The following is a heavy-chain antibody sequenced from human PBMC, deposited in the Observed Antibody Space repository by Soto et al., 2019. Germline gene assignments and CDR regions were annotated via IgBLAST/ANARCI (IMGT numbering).Heavy chain of an antibody. CDR1: GFTFSSYS. CDR2: ISGSGDNT. J-gene: IGHJ4*02. Sequence: EVQLLESGGGLVQPGGSLRLSCAASGFTFSSYSMTWVRQAPGKGLEWVSGISGSGDNTYYADSVKGRFTISRDNSKNTLDLQMKSLRAEDTALYYCAKRERWPASGPYWGQGTLVTVSS. V-gene: IGHV3-23*01. CDR3: AKRERWPASGPY. D-gene: IGHD1-1*01.